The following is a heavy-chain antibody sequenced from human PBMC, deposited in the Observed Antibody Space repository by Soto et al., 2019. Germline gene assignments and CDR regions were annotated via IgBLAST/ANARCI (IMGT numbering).Heavy chain of an antibody. CDR1: GDSVSGRDCS. CDR3: ARDMRITVNPAHVTYPMDG. J-gene: IGHJ6*02. Sequence: SETPSHNCPVAGDSVSGRDCSWGWVRHRPGKGLEWIGCVYNSGGTHYKPSLNGRLTISVDKSKNHFYLRLTSVTAADTAVYYWARDMRITVNPAHVTYPMDGWGHGNMAPVS. D-gene: IGHD1-20*01. CDR2: VYNSGGT. V-gene: IGHV4-30-4*08.